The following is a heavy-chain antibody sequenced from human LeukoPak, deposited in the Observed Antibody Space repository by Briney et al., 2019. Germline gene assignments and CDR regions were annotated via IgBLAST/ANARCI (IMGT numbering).Heavy chain of an antibody. CDR2: INQHGTSQ. CDR3: AKGLGNMVRGVIIGDFDY. Sequence: GGSLRLSCTVSGFTFSDYWMSWVRQVPGKGLEWVANINQHGTSQYYVDSVKGRFAISRDNAKNSLYLQMNSLRVEDAAVYYCAKGLGNMVRGVIIGDFDYWGQGILVTVSS. D-gene: IGHD3-10*01. V-gene: IGHV3-7*03. CDR1: GFTFSDYW. J-gene: IGHJ4*02.